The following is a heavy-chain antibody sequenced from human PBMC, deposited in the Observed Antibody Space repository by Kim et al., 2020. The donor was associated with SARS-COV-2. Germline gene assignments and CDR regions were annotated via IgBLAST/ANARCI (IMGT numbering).Heavy chain of an antibody. J-gene: IGHJ6*02. D-gene: IGHD5-18*01. CDR3: ASRGGDTAMGYYYYGMDV. V-gene: IGHV3-23*01. Sequence: KGRFTISRDNSKNTLYLQMNSLRAEDTAVYYCASRGGDTAMGYYYYGMDVWGQGTTVTVSS.